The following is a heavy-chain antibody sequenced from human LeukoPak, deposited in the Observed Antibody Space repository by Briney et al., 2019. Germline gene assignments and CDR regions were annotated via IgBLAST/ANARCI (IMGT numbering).Heavy chain of an antibody. CDR3: ASSLGIVGY. CDR1: GGSFSGYY. V-gene: IGHV4-34*01. J-gene: IGHJ4*02. Sequence: PSETLSLTCAVSGGSFSGYYWSWIRQPPGKGLEWIGEINHSGSTNYNPSLKSRVTISVDTSKNQFSLKLSSVTAADTAVYYCASSLGIVGYWGQGTLVTVSS. D-gene: IGHD2-21*01. CDR2: INHSGST.